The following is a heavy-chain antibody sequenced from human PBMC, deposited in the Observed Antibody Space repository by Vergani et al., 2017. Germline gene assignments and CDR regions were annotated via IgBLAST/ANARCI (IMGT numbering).Heavy chain of an antibody. V-gene: IGHV3-30*02. Sequence: QVQLVESGGGVVQPGGSLRLSCAASGFTFSSYGMHWVRQAPGKGLEWVAFIRYDESYKYYADCVKGRFTISRDNSKNTLYLQMNSLRAEDTAVYYCAKDQWELLDYWGQGTLVTVSS. CDR2: IRYDESYK. CDR3: AKDQWELLDY. CDR1: GFTFSSYG. D-gene: IGHD1-26*01. J-gene: IGHJ4*02.